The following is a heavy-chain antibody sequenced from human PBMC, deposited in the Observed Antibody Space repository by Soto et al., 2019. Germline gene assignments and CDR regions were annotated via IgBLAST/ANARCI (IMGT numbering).Heavy chain of an antibody. J-gene: IGHJ4*02. CDR1: GFILRDWF. Sequence: LVESGGAFVKPGGSLRLSCAASGFILRDWFMRWIRQAPGKGLERISYISKASGRATRYADSVKGRFTISRDNAKHSLFLQMNNLTVEDTAVYYCAKENWATPDSWGQGTLVTVSS. D-gene: IGHD7-27*01. V-gene: IGHV3-11*01. CDR2: ISKASGRAT. CDR3: AKENWATPDS.